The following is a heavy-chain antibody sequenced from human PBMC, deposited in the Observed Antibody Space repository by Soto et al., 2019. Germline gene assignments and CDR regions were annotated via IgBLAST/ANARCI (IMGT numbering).Heavy chain of an antibody. CDR1: GFTFTSYS. J-gene: IGHJ5*02. CDR2: ITSKSTTI. D-gene: IGHD3-16*01. CDR3: AREMGACSDSSCYPGPYDS. Sequence: GGSLRLSGAASGFTFTSYSMNWVRQAPGQGLEWVSYITSKSTTIKYADSVKGRFTVSRDNAKNSLYLQLNSLRDEDTAVYYCAREMGACSDSSCYPGPYDSWGQGTLVTVSS. V-gene: IGHV3-48*02.